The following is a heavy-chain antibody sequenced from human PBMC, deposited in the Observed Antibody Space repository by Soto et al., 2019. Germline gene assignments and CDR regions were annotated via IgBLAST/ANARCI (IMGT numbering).Heavy chain of an antibody. V-gene: IGHV1-69*04. CDR1: GGTFSSYT. J-gene: IGHJ4*02. CDR2: IIPIIGIA. Sequence: SVKVSCKASGGTFSSYTISWVRQAPGQGLEWMGRIIPIIGIANYAQKLQGRVTMTTDTSTSTAYMELRSLRSEDTAVYYCARDRSPEMVTSPFDYWGQGTLVTVSS. D-gene: IGHD5-18*01. CDR3: ARDRSPEMVTSPFDY.